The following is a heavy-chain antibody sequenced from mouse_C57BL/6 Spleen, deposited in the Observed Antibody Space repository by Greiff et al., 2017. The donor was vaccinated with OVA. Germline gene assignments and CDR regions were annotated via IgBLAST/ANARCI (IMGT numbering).Heavy chain of an antibody. CDR2: ISDGGSYT. D-gene: IGHD1-1*01. Sequence: EVQLVESGGGLVKPGGSLKLSCAASGFTFSSYAMSWVRQTPEKRLEWVATISDGGSYTYYPDNVKGRFTISRDNAKNNLYLQMSHLKSEDTAMYYCARDPLFYYGSSYAWFAYWGQETLVTVSA. CDR3: ARDPLFYYGSSYAWFAY. J-gene: IGHJ3*01. CDR1: GFTFSSYA. V-gene: IGHV5-4*01.